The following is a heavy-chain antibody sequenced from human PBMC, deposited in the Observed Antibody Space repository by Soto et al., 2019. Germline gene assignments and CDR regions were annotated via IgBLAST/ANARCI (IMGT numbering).Heavy chain of an antibody. V-gene: IGHV3-23*01. CDR1: GFTFSSYA. CDR2: ISGSGGST. J-gene: IGHJ4*02. Sequence: GGSLRLSCAASGFTFSSYAMSWVRQAPGKGLEWVSAISGSGGSTYYADSVKGRFTISRDNSKNTLYLQMNSLRAEDTAVYYCAKDRTFRAGSYSHFDYWGQGTLVTVSS. CDR3: AKDRTFRAGSYSHFDY. D-gene: IGHD3-10*01.